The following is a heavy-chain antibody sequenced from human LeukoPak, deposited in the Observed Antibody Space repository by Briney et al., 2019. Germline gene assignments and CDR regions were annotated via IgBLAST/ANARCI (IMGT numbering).Heavy chain of an antibody. CDR1: GYTFTAYY. V-gene: IGHV1-18*04. J-gene: IGHJ6*03. CDR3: ARDLKYYDSSGKYYYYYMDV. Sequence: ASVKVSCKASGYTFTAYYIHWLRQAPGQGLEWMGWINPNSGNTNYAQKLQGRVTMTTDTSTSTAYMELRSLRSDDTAVYYCARDLKYYDSSGKYYYYYMDVWGKGTTVTISS. CDR2: INPNSGNT. D-gene: IGHD3-22*01.